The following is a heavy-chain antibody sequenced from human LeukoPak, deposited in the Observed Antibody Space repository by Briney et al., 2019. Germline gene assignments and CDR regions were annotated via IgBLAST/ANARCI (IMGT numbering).Heavy chain of an antibody. J-gene: IGHJ5*02. CDR1: GGPFNGYY. CDR2: INHSGST. V-gene: IGHV4-34*01. D-gene: IGHD6-13*01. Sequence: SETLSLTSAVYGGPFNGYYWNWIRQPPGKGLEWIGEINHSGSTNYNPSLKSRVTISVDTSKNQFSLKLSSVTAADTAVYYCARGGSSSSWPFYNWFDPWGQGTLVTVSS. CDR3: ARGGSSSSWPFYNWFDP.